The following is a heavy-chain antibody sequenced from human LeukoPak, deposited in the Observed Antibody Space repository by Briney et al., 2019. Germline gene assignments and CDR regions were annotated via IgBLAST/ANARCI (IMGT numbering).Heavy chain of an antibody. CDR1: GFTFSNYG. D-gene: IGHD3-3*01. V-gene: IGHV3-21*01. CDR3: ASALRFLEWSYAFDI. J-gene: IGHJ3*02. Sequence: TGGTLRLSCAASGFTFSNYGMNWVRQAPGKGLEWVSSISSSSSYIYYADSVKGRFTISRDNAKNSLYLQMNSLRAEDTAVYYCASALRFLEWSYAFDIWGQGTMVTVSS. CDR2: ISSSSSYI.